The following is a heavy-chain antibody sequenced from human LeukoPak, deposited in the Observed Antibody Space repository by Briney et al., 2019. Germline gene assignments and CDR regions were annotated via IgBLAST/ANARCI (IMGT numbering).Heavy chain of an antibody. CDR3: ARHSNSGSNLDWFDP. CDR2: IYYSGSS. V-gene: IGHV4-59*08. J-gene: IGHJ5*02. CDR1: GRPNRNYY. D-gene: IGHD6-6*01. Sequence: SETLSLTCTVSGRPNRNYYWIWLRQPPGKALEGLGYIYYSGSSNYNHSPKSRVALSVDTSKNQYSLKLSSVTAADTAIYYCARHSNSGSNLDWFDPWGQGTLVTVSS.